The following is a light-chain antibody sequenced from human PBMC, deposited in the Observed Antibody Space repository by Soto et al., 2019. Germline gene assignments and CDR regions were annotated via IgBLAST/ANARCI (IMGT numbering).Light chain of an antibody. CDR3: QQSFSPLWT. CDR1: QSIRNY. V-gene: IGKV1-39*01. J-gene: IGKJ1*01. Sequence: DIQMTQSPSSLSASVGDRVTITCRARQSIRNYLNWYQQKPGKAPKLLTYAASSMQSGAPSRFSGSGSETDFTLTISSLQPDDGATYYCQQSFSPLWTFGQGTKV. CDR2: AAS.